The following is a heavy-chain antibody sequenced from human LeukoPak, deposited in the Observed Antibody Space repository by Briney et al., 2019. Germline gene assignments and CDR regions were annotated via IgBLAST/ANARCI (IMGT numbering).Heavy chain of an antibody. CDR1: GFTFSSYA. V-gene: IGHV3-23*01. CDR2: ISGSGGST. CDR3: AKVIISSSWSSFDY. D-gene: IGHD6-13*01. J-gene: IGHJ4*02. Sequence: PGGSLRLSCAASGFTFSSYAMSWVRQAPGKGLEWVSAISGSGGSTYYADSVKGRFTISRDNSKNTLYMQMNSLRAEDTAGYYCAKVIISSSWSSFDYWGQGTLVTVSS.